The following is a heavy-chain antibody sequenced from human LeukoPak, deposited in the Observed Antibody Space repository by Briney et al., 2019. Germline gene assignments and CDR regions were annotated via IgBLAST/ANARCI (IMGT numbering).Heavy chain of an antibody. CDR3: AKYSRWEPKGYYFDY. CDR1: GYTFTSYG. Sequence: ASVKVSCKASGYTFTSYGISWVRQAPGQGLEWMGWISAYNGNTNYAQKLQGRVTMTTDTSTSTAYMELRSLRSDDTAIYYCAKYSRWEPKGYYFDYWGQGTLVTVSS. J-gene: IGHJ4*02. D-gene: IGHD1-26*01. V-gene: IGHV1-18*01. CDR2: ISAYNGNT.